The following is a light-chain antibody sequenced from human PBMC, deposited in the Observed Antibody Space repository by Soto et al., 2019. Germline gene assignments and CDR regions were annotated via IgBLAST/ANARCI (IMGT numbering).Light chain of an antibody. J-gene: IGKJ5*01. CDR3: HQRNQ. V-gene: IGKV3-11*01. CDR1: QFLSSY. CDR2: DST. Sequence: EVVMTQSPVTLSLSPWERASLSCRASQFLSSYLAWFQQIPGQPPTLLIYDSTNRAAGIPARFRGSRSGTDFTLTIRNVEPEDFAMYYCHQRNQFCQGTRLEIK.